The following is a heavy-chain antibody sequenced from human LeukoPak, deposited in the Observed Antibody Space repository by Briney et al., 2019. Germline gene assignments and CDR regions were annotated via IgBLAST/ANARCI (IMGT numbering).Heavy chain of an antibody. Sequence: GGSLRLSCAASGFTFSSYAMSWVRQAPGKGLEWVSAISGSGGSTYYADSVKGRFTISRDNSKNTLYLQMNSLRAEDTAVYYCARARGITMTSFYYFDYWGPGTLVTVSS. V-gene: IGHV3-23*01. CDR2: ISGSGGST. CDR3: ARARGITMTSFYYFDY. J-gene: IGHJ4*02. CDR1: GFTFSSYA. D-gene: IGHD3-22*01.